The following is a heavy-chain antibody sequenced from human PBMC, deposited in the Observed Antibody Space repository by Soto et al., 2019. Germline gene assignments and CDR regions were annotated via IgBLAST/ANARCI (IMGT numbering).Heavy chain of an antibody. V-gene: IGHV1-3*04. CDR1: GYTFTYYA. J-gene: IGHJ4*02. CDR2: INTGNGKA. D-gene: IGHD1-1*01. Sequence: ASVKVSCKTSGYTFTYYALHWVRQAPGQGLEWMGWINTGNGKAKYSQNFQGRLTITRDTSATTLYMELSSLRSEDTTVYYCVRFSGIPVWGQGTLVTVSS. CDR3: VRFSGIPV.